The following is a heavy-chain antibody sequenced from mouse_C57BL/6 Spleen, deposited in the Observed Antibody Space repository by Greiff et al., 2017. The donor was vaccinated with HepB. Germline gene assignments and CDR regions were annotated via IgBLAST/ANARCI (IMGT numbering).Heavy chain of an antibody. V-gene: IGHV1-61*01. Sequence: QVHVKQPGAELVRPGSSVKLSCKASGYTFTSYWMDWVKQRPGQGLEWIGNIYPSDSETHYNQKFKDKATLTVDKSSSTAYMQLSSLTSEDSAVYYCARGLRPYFDYWGQGTTLTVSS. CDR1: GYTFTSYW. CDR3: ARGLRPYFDY. J-gene: IGHJ2*01. CDR2: IYPSDSET. D-gene: IGHD3-2*02.